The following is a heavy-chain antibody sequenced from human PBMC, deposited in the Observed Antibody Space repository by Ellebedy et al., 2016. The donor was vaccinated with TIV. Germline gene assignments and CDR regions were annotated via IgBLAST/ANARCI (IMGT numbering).Heavy chain of an antibody. D-gene: IGHD2-15*01. V-gene: IGHV4-30-2*01. CDR2: IYHSGST. Sequence: SETLSLTCAVSGGSISSGGYSWSWIRQPPGKGLEWIGYIYHSGSTYYNPSLKSRVTISVDRSKNQFSLKLSSVTAADTAVYYCVRGGGYCSGGSCYFQHWGQGTLVTVSS. CDR3: VRGGGYCSGGSCYFQH. CDR1: GGSISSGGYS. J-gene: IGHJ1*01.